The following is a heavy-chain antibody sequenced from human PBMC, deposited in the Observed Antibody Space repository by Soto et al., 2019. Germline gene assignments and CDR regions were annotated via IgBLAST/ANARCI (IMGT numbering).Heavy chain of an antibody. V-gene: IGHV4-59*04. CDR3: ARPTASQRHDAFDI. J-gene: IGHJ3*02. CDR2: VYYTGST. Sequence: SETLSLTCTVSGGSISKFYWSWGRQPPGKGLEWIGYVYYTGSTYYNPSLRRRVTFSVGTSRGQFSLRLSSVTAADTAVYYCARPTASQRHDAFDIWGQGTMVTVSS. CDR1: GGSISKFY.